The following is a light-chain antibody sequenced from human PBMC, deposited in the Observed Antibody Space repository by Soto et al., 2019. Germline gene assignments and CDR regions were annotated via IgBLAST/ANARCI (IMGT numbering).Light chain of an antibody. V-gene: IGLV3-21*02. CDR2: DDS. CDR1: NIGSKR. Sequence: SYELTQPPSVSVAPGQTARINCGGNNIGSKRVHWYQQKQGQAPVLVVYDDSDRPSGIPVQFSGSNSGNTATLTISRVEAGDEADYYCQVWDSSSDHHYVFGTGTKVTVL. CDR3: QVWDSSSDHHYV. J-gene: IGLJ1*01.